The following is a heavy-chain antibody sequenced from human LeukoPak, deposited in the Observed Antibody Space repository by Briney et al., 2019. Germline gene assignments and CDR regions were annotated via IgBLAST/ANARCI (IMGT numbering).Heavy chain of an antibody. CDR2: ISYDGSNK. CDR3: ARESRQWLVLGGVDY. CDR1: GFTLSSYG. Sequence: GGSLRLSCAASGFTLSSYGMHWVRQAPGKGLEWVAVISYDGSNKYYADSVKGRFTISRDNSKNTLYLQMNSLRAEDTAVYYCARESRQWLVLGGVDYWGQGTLVTVSS. V-gene: IGHV3-30*03. D-gene: IGHD6-19*01. J-gene: IGHJ4*02.